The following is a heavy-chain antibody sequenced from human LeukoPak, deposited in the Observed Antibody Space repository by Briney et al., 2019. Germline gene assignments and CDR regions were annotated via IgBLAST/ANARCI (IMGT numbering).Heavy chain of an antibody. CDR1: FSFSNYA. CDR2: IRGGDET. J-gene: IGHJ4*02. D-gene: IGHD1-1*01. Sequence: FSFSNYAMRSGRQTPARGPGWDQSIRGGDETFKAVSVKGRFTLSRDDSRNTGYLQLNNLRVDDAAIYYCAKADWVSNADAVWWGPGTQVTVSS. V-gene: IGHV3-23*01. CDR3: AKADWVSNADAVW.